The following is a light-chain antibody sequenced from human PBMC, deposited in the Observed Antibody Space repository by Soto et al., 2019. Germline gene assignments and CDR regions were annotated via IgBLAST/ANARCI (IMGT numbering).Light chain of an antibody. CDR3: QQYGSSSWT. CDR1: QRVSSSY. V-gene: IGKV3-20*01. CDR2: GAS. J-gene: IGKJ1*01. Sequence: ESVLTQSPGTLSLSPGERATLSCRASQRVSSSYLAWYQQKPGQAPRLLIYGASSRATGIPDRFSGSGSGTDFTLTISRLAPEDFAVYYCQQYGSSSWTFGQGTKVEIK.